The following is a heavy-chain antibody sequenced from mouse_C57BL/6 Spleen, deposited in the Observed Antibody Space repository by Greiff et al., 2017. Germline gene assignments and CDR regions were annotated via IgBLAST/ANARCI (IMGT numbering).Heavy chain of an antibody. J-gene: IGHJ4*01. CDR1: GFTFSDYG. D-gene: IGHD4-1*02. CDR2: ISSGSSTI. V-gene: IGHV5-17*01. CDR3: AFPQLRRGAMDY. Sequence: EVMLVESGGGLVKPGGSLKLSCAASGFTFSDYGMHWVRQAPEKGLEWVAYISSGSSTIYYADTVKGRFTISRDNAKNTLFLQMTSLRSEDTAMYYCAFPQLRRGAMDYWGQGTSVTVSS.